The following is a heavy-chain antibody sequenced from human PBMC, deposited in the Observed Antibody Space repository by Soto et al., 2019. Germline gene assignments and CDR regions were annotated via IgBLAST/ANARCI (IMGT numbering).Heavy chain of an antibody. CDR2: IIPILGIA. Sequence: SVKVSCKASGGTFSSYTISWVRQAPGQGLEWMGRIIPILGIANYAQKFQGRVTITADKSTSTAYMELSSLRSEDTAVYYCARAYNDILTGYYKDDAFDIWGQGTMVTVSS. J-gene: IGHJ3*02. D-gene: IGHD3-9*01. V-gene: IGHV1-69*02. CDR1: GGTFSSYT. CDR3: ARAYNDILTGYYKDDAFDI.